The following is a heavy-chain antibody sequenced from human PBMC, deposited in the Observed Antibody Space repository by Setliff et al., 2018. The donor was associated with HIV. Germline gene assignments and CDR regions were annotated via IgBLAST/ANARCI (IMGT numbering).Heavy chain of an antibody. CDR3: ARVIMAVAGTPYHFWFDP. V-gene: IGHV4-61*02. CDR2: IYISGST. CDR1: GGSMSSGSYY. D-gene: IGHD6-19*01. J-gene: IGHJ5*02. Sequence: ASETLSLTCTVSGGSMSSGSYYWSWIRQPAGKGLEWIGRIYISGSTNYNPSLKSRVTISVDTSKNQFSLKLSSVTAADTAVYYCARVIMAVAGTPYHFWFDPWDQGTLVTVSS.